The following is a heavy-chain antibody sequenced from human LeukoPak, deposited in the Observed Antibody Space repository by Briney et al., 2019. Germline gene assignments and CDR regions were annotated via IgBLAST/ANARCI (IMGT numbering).Heavy chain of an antibody. D-gene: IGHD6-13*01. J-gene: IGHJ4*02. CDR3: AKDRSSLYEAYYFDY. CDR2: ISGSGGST. V-gene: IGHV3-23*01. CDR1: GFTFSSYA. Sequence: GGSLRLSCAASGFTFSSYAMSWVRQAPGKGLERVSAISGSGGSTYYADSVKGRFTISRDNSKNTLYLQMNSLRAEDTAVYYCAKDRSSLYEAYYFDYWGQGTLVTVSS.